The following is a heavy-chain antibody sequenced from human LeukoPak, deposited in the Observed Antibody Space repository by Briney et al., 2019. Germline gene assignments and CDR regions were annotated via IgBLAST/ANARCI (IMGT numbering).Heavy chain of an antibody. J-gene: IGHJ6*03. CDR2: ISSSGSTI. V-gene: IGHV3-48*03. D-gene: IGHD2-2*01. Sequence: GGSLRLSCAASGFTFSSYEMNWVRQAPGKGLGWVSYISSSGSTIYYADSVKGRFTISRDNAKNSLYLQMNSLRAEDTAVYYCARVSIVVVPAARAVYYYMDVWGKGTTVTISS. CDR1: GFTFSSYE. CDR3: ARVSIVVVPAARAVYYYMDV.